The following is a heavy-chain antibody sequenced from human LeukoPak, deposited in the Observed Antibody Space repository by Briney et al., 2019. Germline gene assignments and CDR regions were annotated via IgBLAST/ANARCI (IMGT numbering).Heavy chain of an antibody. CDR2: ISGSGGST. Sequence: PGGSLRLSCAASGFTFSSYAMSWVRQAPGKGLEWVSAISGSGGSTYYADSVKGRFTISRDNSKNTLYLQMNSLRAEDTAVYYCAKDRGIAVAGTVEYYYYYGMDVWGQGTTVTVSS. D-gene: IGHD6-19*01. CDR1: GFTFSSYA. J-gene: IGHJ6*02. CDR3: AKDRGIAVAGTVEYYYYYGMDV. V-gene: IGHV3-23*01.